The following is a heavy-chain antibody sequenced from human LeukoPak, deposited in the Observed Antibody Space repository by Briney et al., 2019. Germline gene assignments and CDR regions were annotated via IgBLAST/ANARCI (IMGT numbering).Heavy chain of an antibody. CDR3: ARVSYYDSSGYYGARYYYGMDV. V-gene: IGHV4-34*01. CDR1: GGSFSGYY. J-gene: IGHJ6*02. CDR2: INHSGST. D-gene: IGHD3-22*01. Sequence: KPSETLSLTCAVYGGSFSGYYWSRIRQPPGKGLEWIGEINHSGSTNYSPSLKSRVTISVDTSKNQFSLKLSSVTAADTAVYYCARVSYYDSSGYYGARYYYGMDVWGQGTTVTVSS.